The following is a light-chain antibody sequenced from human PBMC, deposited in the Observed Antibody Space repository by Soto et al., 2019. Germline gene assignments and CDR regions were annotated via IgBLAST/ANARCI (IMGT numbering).Light chain of an antibody. V-gene: IGKV3-20*01. Sequence: EIVLTQSPGTLSLSPGERATLSCRASQSVSSDYLAWYQQKPGQAPRLLIYGSSNRATGIPDRFSGSGSGTDFTLTISGLEPEDFAVYYCQQYSNSFYTFGQGTKLEIK. CDR1: QSVSSDY. CDR3: QQYSNSFYT. J-gene: IGKJ2*01. CDR2: GSS.